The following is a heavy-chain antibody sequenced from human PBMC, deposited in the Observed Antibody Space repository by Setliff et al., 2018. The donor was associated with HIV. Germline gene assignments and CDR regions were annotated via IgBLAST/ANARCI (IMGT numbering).Heavy chain of an antibody. CDR1: GFTFSSYA. Sequence: GGSLRLSCAASGFTFSSYAITWVRQAPGKGLEWVSAISGSGDSTFYADSVQGRFTLSRDNSKNTLYLQMNSLRAEDTAVYYCAKAQWLLSHWGFDPWGQGTLVTVSS. J-gene: IGHJ5*02. V-gene: IGHV3-23*01. D-gene: IGHD3-3*01. CDR3: AKAQWLLSHWGFDP. CDR2: ISGSGDST.